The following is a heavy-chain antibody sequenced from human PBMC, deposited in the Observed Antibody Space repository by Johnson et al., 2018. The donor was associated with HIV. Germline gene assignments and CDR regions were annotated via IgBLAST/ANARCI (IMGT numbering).Heavy chain of an antibody. CDR2: ISYDGIKT. D-gene: IGHD3-9*01. CDR3: ARDGDDGDEADDTKGAFDI. V-gene: IGHV3-30*04. CDR1: GFTFSSYA. J-gene: IGHJ3*02. Sequence: QVQLVESGGGVVQPGRSLRLSCAASGFTFSSYAMHWVRQAPGKGLEWVAVISYDGIKTYYVDSVKARFTISRDDARNTLSLQMNSLRVEDTALYYCARDGDDGDEADDTKGAFDIWGQGTMVTVSS.